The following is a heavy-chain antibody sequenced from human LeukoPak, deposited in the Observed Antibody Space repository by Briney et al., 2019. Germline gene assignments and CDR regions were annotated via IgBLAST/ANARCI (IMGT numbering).Heavy chain of an antibody. CDR1: GGSISSYY. D-gene: IGHD3-10*01. J-gene: IGHJ4*02. Sequence: SETLSLTCTVSGGSISSYYWSWIRQPPGKGLEWIGYIYYSGSTNYNPSLKSRVTISVDTSKNQFSLKLSSVTAADTAVYYCARSLYYYGSGTDYWGQGTLVTVSS. CDR3: ARSLYYYGSGTDY. V-gene: IGHV4-59*08. CDR2: IYYSGST.